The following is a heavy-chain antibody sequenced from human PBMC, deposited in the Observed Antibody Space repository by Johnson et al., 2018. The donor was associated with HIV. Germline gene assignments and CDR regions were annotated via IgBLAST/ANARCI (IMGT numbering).Heavy chain of an antibody. Sequence: QVQLVESGGGVVQPGGSLRLSCAASGFIFSSYGMHWVRQAPGKGLEWVAFIWYDGSRKYYADSVKGRFTISRVNSKNMLYLQMNSLRVEDTALYYCAKEGSRGTVTQAPDAFDIWGQGTVVTVSS. CDR1: GFIFSSYG. J-gene: IGHJ3*02. V-gene: IGHV3-30*02. D-gene: IGHD4-17*01. CDR3: AKEGSRGTVTQAPDAFDI. CDR2: IWYDGSRK.